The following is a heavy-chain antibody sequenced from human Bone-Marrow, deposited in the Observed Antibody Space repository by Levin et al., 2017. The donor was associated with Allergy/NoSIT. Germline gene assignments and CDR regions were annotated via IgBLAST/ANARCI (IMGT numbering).Heavy chain of an antibody. CDR2: IYLSGST. CDR1: GGSISSGGYS. CDR3: ARVAGYSFGYYFDH. D-gene: IGHD5-18*01. Sequence: SQTLSLTCAVSGGSISSGGYSWSWIRQPPGKGREWIGNIYLSGSTNDNPSLKSRVTISVDRSKNQFSLKLSSVTAADTAVYYCARVAGYSFGYYFDHWGQGTLVTVSS. J-gene: IGHJ4*02. V-gene: IGHV4-30-2*01.